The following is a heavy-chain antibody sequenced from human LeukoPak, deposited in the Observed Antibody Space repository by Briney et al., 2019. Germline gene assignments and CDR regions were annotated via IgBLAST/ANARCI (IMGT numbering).Heavy chain of an antibody. Sequence: ASVKVSCKASGYTFTSYDINWVRQVTGQGLEWMGWMNPNSGNTGYAQKFQGRVTMTRNTSISTAYMELSSLRSEDTAVYYCARGSPRRMVRGVYYFDYWGQGTLVTVSS. CDR2: MNPNSGNT. D-gene: IGHD3-10*01. CDR3: ARGSPRRMVRGVYYFDY. CDR1: GYTFTSYD. V-gene: IGHV1-8*01. J-gene: IGHJ4*02.